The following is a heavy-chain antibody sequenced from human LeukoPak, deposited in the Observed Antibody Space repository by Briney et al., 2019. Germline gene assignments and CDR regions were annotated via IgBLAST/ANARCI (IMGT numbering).Heavy chain of an antibody. D-gene: IGHD3-3*01. CDR3: VKMHYDFWSAFHI. V-gene: IGHV1-2*02. CDR1: GYTFTGNY. CDR2: INPRSGGT. J-gene: IGHJ3*02. Sequence: GASVKVSCKASGYTFTGNYMHWVRQAPGQGLEWMGWINPRSGGTNYAQKFQGRVTMTRDTSITTAYMELSRLRSDDTAVYYCVKMHYDFWSAFHIWGQGTMVTVSS.